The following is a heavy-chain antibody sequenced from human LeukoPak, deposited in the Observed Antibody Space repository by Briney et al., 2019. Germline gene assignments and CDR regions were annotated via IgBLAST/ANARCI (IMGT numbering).Heavy chain of an antibody. Sequence: PSETLSLTCAVYGGSFSGYYWSWIRQPPGKGLEWIGEINHSGSTNYNPSLKSRVTISVDTSKNQFSLKLSSVTAADTAVYYCARRPFYGSGRYFDYWGQGTLVTVSS. D-gene: IGHD3-10*01. CDR1: GGSFSGYY. CDR2: INHSGST. CDR3: ARRPFYGSGRYFDY. J-gene: IGHJ4*02. V-gene: IGHV4-34*01.